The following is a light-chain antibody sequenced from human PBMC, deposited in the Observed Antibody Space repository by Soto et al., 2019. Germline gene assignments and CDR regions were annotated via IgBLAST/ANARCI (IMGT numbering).Light chain of an antibody. CDR2: GNS. CDR1: SSNIRAGYD. Sequence: QAVVTQPPSLSGAPGQRVTISCTGRSSNIRAGYDVHWYQQLPGTAPKLLIYGNSNRPSGVPDRFSGSKSGTSASLAITGLQAEDEADYYCQSYDSSLSGVVFGGGTKLTVL. V-gene: IGLV1-40*01. J-gene: IGLJ2*01. CDR3: QSYDSSLSGVV.